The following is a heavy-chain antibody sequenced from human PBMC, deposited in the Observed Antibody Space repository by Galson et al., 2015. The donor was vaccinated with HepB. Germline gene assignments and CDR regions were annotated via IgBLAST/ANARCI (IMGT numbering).Heavy chain of an antibody. CDR3: AKGPNSLSPPSERRGLWGNSALFQRCSGGSCHMAYFDY. J-gene: IGHJ4*02. Sequence: SLRLSCAASGFTFSSYVMNWVRQAPDKGLEWVSTISGSGGNTYYADSVKGRFTISRDNSKNTLYLQMNSLRAEDTAIYYCAKGPNSLSPPSERRGLWGNSALFQRCSGGSCHMAYFDYWGQGTLVTVSS. CDR1: GFTFSSYV. D-gene: IGHD2-15*01. V-gene: IGHV3-23*01. CDR2: ISGSGGNT.